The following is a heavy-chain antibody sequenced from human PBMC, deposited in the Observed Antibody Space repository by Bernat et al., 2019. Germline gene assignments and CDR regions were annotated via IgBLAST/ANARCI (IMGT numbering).Heavy chain of an antibody. CDR1: GFTFSSYS. D-gene: IGHD6-19*01. V-gene: IGHV3-21*01. J-gene: IGHJ3*02. CDR2: ISSSSSYI. Sequence: EVQLVESGGGLVKPGGSLRLSCAASGFTFSSYSMNWVRQAPGKGLEWVSSISSSSSYIYYADSVKGRFTISRDNAKNSLYLQMNSLRAEDTAVYYCARVSSGWIDAFDIWGQGTMVTVSS. CDR3: ARVSSGWIDAFDI.